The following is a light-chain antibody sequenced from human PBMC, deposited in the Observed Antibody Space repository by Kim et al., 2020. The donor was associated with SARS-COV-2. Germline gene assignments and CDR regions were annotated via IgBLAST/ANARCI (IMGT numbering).Light chain of an antibody. CDR1: NSHIGSNP. V-gene: IGLV1-44*01. J-gene: IGLJ3*02. CDR2: SND. Sequence: QSVLVQPPSASGTPGQRVTISCSGINSHIGSNPISWYQQAPGAAPKLLIYSNDQRPSGVPARFSGSKSGASASLTISGLQSDEEADYYCAVWNDSLNGRLFGGGTQLTVL. CDR3: AVWNDSLNGRL.